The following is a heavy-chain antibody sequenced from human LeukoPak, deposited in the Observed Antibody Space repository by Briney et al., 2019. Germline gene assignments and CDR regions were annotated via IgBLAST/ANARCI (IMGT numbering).Heavy chain of an antibody. CDR1: GFTFSSYA. J-gene: IGHJ4*02. Sequence: GGSLRLSCAASGFTFSSYAMSWVRQAPGKGLEWVSAISGSGGSTYYADSLKGRFTISRDNSKNTLHLQMNSLRAEDTAVYYCAKGALRYFDWLLENWGQGTLVTVSS. CDR2: ISGSGGST. V-gene: IGHV3-23*01. D-gene: IGHD3-9*01. CDR3: AKGALRYFDWLLEN.